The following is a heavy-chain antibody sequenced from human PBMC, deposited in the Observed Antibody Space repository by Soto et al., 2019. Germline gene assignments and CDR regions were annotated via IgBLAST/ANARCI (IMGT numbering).Heavy chain of an antibody. V-gene: IGHV3-23*01. J-gene: IGHJ4*02. CDR2: ISGSGTST. Sequence: PGGSLRLSCVASGCTFNNYALAWGRQAPGKGLEWVSAISGSGTSTYDADSVKGRLTIFREDSNNTLYLQMNSLRAEDTAVEYCAKTRGVITVITSFDHWGKGTRVTAS. D-gene: IGHD3-16*01. CDR1: GCTFNNYA. CDR3: AKTRGVITVITSFDH.